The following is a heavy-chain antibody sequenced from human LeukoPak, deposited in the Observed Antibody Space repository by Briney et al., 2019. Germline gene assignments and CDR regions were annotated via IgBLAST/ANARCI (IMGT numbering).Heavy chain of an antibody. V-gene: IGHV3-30*18. CDR1: GFTFSSYG. CDR2: ISYDGSNK. CDR3: AKPTVTTWYFDY. J-gene: IGHJ4*02. Sequence: PGRSLRLSCAASGFTFSSYGMYWVRQAPGKGLEWVAVISYDGSNKYYADSVKGRFTISRDNSKNTLYLQMNSLRAEDTAVYYCAKPTVTTWYFDYWGQGTLVTVSS. D-gene: IGHD4-17*01.